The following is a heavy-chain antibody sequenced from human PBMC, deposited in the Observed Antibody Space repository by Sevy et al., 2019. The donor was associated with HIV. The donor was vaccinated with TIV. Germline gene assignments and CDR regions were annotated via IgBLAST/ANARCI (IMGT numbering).Heavy chain of an antibody. V-gene: IGHV3-15*01. Sequence: GGSLRLSCAASGFTFSNVWMSWVRQAPGKGLEWVAHVKSKTDGGTTDYAAPVRGRFTFSRDDSKKTLYLQMNSLKTEDTAVYYCTTGGSLFQHWGQGTLVTVSS. CDR3: TTGGSLFQH. D-gene: IGHD3-16*01. CDR2: VKSKTDGGTT. CDR1: GFTFSNVW. J-gene: IGHJ1*01.